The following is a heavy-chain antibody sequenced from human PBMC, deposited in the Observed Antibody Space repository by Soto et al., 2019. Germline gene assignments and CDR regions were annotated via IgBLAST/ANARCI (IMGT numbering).Heavy chain of an antibody. Sequence: SETLSLTCTVSGDSIRNYYWSWIRQPPGKGLEYIGYIFYSGSTNYNPSLKSRVAISVDTSRNQFALKLRSVTAADTATYYCARVKRGYSYGSIIDFWGRGTLVTVSS. CDR2: IFYSGST. J-gene: IGHJ4*01. CDR1: GDSIRNYY. CDR3: ARVKRGYSYGSIIDF. V-gene: IGHV4-59*01. D-gene: IGHD5-18*01.